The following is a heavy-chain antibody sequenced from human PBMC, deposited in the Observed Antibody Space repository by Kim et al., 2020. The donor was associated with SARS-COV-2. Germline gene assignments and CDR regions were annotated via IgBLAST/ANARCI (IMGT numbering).Heavy chain of an antibody. Sequence: GGSLRLSCAASGFTFSNYGMHWVRQAPGKGLEWVAIFSFDGRYKYYADSVRGRFTVSRDNSKSTVFLQMNSLRPEDTALYYCAKVRRPYCGGDCYGGPSFAYWGQGTLVTVSS. CDR1: GFTFSNYG. D-gene: IGHD2-21*02. J-gene: IGHJ4*02. CDR3: AKVRRPYCGGDCYGGPSFAY. CDR2: FSFDGRYK. V-gene: IGHV3-30*18.